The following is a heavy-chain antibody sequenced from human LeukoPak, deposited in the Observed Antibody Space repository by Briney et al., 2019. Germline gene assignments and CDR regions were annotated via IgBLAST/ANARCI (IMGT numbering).Heavy chain of an antibody. CDR1: GGTFSSYA. V-gene: IGHV1-69*13. CDR3: ARDRCSSSGGSCYDY. D-gene: IGHD2-15*01. J-gene: IGHJ4*02. CDR2: IIPIFGTA. Sequence: GASVKVSCKASGGTFSSYAISWVRQAPGQGLEWMGGIIPIFGTANYAQKFQGRVTITADESTSTAYMELSSPRSEDTAVYYCARDRCSSSGGSCYDYWGQGTLVTVSS.